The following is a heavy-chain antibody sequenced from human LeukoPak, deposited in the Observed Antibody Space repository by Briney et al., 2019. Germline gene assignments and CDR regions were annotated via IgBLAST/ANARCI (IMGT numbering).Heavy chain of an antibody. CDR3: ARKGEANSSGWYWFDP. V-gene: IGHV4-59*01. CDR2: IYYSGST. CDR1: GGSISSYY. D-gene: IGHD6-19*01. Sequence: SETLSLTCTVSGGSISSYYWSWIRQPPGKGLEWIGYIYYSGSTNYNPSLKSRVTISVDTSKNQFSLKLSSVTAADTAVYYCARKGEANSSGWYWFDPWGQGTLVTVSS. J-gene: IGHJ5*02.